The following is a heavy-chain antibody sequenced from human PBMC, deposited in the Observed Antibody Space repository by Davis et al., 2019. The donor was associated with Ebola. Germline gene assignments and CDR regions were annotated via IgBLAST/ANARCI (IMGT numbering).Heavy chain of an antibody. CDR3: ARVRVYSSSSYWFDP. D-gene: IGHD6-6*01. CDR1: GGTFSSYA. CDR2: IIPIFGTA. Sequence: AASVKVSCKASGGTFSSYAISWVRQAPGQGLEWMGRIIPIFGTANYAQKFQGRVTITADKSTSTAYMELSSLRSEDTAVYYCARVRVYSSSSYWFDPWGQGTLVTVSS. J-gene: IGHJ5*02. V-gene: IGHV1-69*06.